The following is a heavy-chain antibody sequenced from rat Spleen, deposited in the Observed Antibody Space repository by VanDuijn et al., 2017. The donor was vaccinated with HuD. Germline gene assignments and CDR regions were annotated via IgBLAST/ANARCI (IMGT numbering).Heavy chain of an antibody. J-gene: IGHJ2*01. V-gene: IGHV5-29*01. CDR3: ARQWDY. CDR1: GFTFSHYD. CDR2: ISYDGTAT. Sequence: EVQLVESGGDLVQPGRSLKLTCAASGFTFSHYDMAWVRQAPTKGLEWVASISYDGTATYYRDSVKGRFTISRDNAKNTQYLQMDSLRSEDTATYYCARQWDYWGQGVMVTVSS.